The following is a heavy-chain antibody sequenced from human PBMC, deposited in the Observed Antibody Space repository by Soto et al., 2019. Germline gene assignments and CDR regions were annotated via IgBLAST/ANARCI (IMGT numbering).Heavy chain of an antibody. CDR2: ISGSGDST. CDR3: AKDLTVTTYWYFDL. D-gene: IGHD4-17*01. J-gene: IGHJ2*01. V-gene: IGHV3-23*01. Sequence: GGAMKLSFATPGFTLCRYTMPLGPPAPGKGLEWVSVISGSGDSTYYADSVKGRFTISRDNSKNTLYLQMNNLRAEDTAVYYCAKDLTVTTYWYFDLWGRGTLVTVSS. CDR1: GFTLCRYT.